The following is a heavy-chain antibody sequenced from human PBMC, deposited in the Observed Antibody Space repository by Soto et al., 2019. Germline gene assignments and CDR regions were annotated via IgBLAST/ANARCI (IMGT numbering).Heavy chain of an antibody. J-gene: IGHJ4*02. D-gene: IGHD3-10*01. V-gene: IGHV1-18*01. Sequence: GASVKVSCKASGYTFTSYGISWVRQAPGQGLEWMGWISAYNGNTNYAQKLQGRVTMTTDTSTSTAYMELRSLRSDDTAVYYCARDLMALLWFGVSTSDYWGQGTLVTVSS. CDR2: ISAYNGNT. CDR1: GYTFTSYG. CDR3: ARDLMALLWFGVSTSDY.